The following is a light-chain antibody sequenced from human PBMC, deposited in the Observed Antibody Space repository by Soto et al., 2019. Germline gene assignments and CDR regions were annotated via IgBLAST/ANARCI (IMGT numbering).Light chain of an antibody. J-gene: IGLJ1*01. CDR1: SSNIGSES. Sequence: QSALTQPPSTSGTPGQRVTISCSGSSSNIGSESVNWYQQLPGTAPKLLIYSYNQRPSGVPDRFSGSKSGTSASLAISGLQSEDEADYYCGSWDSSLSAYVFATGTKFTVL. V-gene: IGLV1-44*01. CDR3: GSWDSSLSAYV. CDR2: SYN.